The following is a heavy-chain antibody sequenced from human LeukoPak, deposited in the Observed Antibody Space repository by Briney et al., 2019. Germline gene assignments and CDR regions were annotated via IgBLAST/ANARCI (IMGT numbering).Heavy chain of an antibody. CDR2: IKQDGSEK. D-gene: IGHD3-10*01. Sequence: GGSLRLSCAASGFTFSSYWMSWVRQAPGKGLEWVANIKQDGSEKYYVDSVKGRFTISRDNAKNSLYLQMNSLRAEDTAVYYCASGYGSGSYGSPFDYWGQGTLVTVSS. CDR3: ASGYGSGSYGSPFDY. V-gene: IGHV3-7*01. CDR1: GFTFSSYW. J-gene: IGHJ4*02.